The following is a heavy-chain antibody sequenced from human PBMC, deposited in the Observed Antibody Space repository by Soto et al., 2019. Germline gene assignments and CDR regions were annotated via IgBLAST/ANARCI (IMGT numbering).Heavy chain of an antibody. V-gene: IGHV5-10-1*01. CDR3: ARQIYDSDTGPNFQYYFDS. J-gene: IGHJ4*02. D-gene: IGHD3-22*01. CDR2: IDPSDSQT. Sequence: GESLKISCXGSGYSFAGYWITWVRQKPGKGLEWMGRIDPSDSQTYYSPSFRGHVTISVTKSITTVFLQWSSLRASDTAMYYCARQIYDSDTGPNFQYYFDSWGQGTPVTVSS. CDR1: GYSFAGYW.